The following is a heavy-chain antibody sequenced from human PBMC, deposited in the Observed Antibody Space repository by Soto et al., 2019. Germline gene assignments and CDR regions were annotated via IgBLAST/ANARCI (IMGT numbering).Heavy chain of an antibody. CDR3: ARLVSSGWYKEDYFDY. Sequence: PSETLSLTCTVSGGSISSSSYYWCWIRHPPGKGLEWIGSIYYSGSTYYNPSLKSRVTISVDTSKNQFSLKLSSVTAADTAVYYCARLVSSGWYKEDYFDYWGQGTLVTVSS. V-gene: IGHV4-39*01. D-gene: IGHD6-19*01. CDR1: GGSISSSSYY. CDR2: IYYSGST. J-gene: IGHJ4*02.